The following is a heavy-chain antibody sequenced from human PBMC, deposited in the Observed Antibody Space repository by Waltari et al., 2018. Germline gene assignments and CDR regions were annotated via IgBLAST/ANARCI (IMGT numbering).Heavy chain of an antibody. CDR2: IYYSGSP. CDR3: ARVHTVVVVPAAMPSWFDP. Sequence: QVQLQESGPGLVKPSQTLSLTCTVSGGSISSGGYYWSWIRQHPGKGLEWIGYIYYSGSPYYNPPLKSRVTISVKRSKNQFSLRLSSVPAADRPVYSWARVHTVVVVPAAMPSWFDPWGQEPRSPSPQ. V-gene: IGHV4-31*03. J-gene: IGHJ5*02. D-gene: IGHD2-2*01. CDR1: GGSISSGGYY.